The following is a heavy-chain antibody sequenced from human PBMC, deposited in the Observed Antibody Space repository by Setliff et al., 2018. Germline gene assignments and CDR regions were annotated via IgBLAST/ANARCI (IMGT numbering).Heavy chain of an antibody. CDR2: IFYSGSA. Sequence: PSETLSLTCSVSGGSISPYYWIWIRQSPGKGLEWIGYIFYSGSARYNPSLESRVTMSVDTSKNQISLKLTYVTAADTAVYYCARQDRFYDRSVFVEYFQHWGQGALVTVSS. D-gene: IGHD3-22*01. V-gene: IGHV4-59*08. CDR3: ARQDRFYDRSVFVEYFQH. J-gene: IGHJ1*01. CDR1: GGSISPYY.